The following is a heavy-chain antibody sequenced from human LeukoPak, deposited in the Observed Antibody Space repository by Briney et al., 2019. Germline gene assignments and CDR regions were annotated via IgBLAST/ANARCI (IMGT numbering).Heavy chain of an antibody. D-gene: IGHD2-2*01. V-gene: IGHV5-10-1*01. CDR3: ARLGGVVVPANYITRSTYYYYGMDV. J-gene: IGHJ6*02. CDR1: GYIFTSYW. CDR2: IDPSDSYT. Sequence: GESLRISCKGSGYIFTSYWISWVRQMPGKGLEWMGRIDPSDSYTNYSPSFQGHVTISADKSISTAYLQWSSLKASDTAMYYCARLGGVVVPANYITRSTYYYYGMDVWGQGTTVTVSS.